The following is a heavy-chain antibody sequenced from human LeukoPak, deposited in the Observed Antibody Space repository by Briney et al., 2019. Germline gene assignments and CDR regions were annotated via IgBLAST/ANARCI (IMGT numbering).Heavy chain of an antibody. J-gene: IGHJ6*03. Sequence: PSETLSLTCTVSGGSISSSSYYWGWIRQPPGKGLEWIGSMYHSGNTYYNPSLKSRVTISVDTSKNQFSLKLSSVTAADTAVYYCARDASGSYQVGYYYYYMDVWGKGTTVTVSS. CDR1: GGSISSSSYY. CDR2: MYHSGNT. V-gene: IGHV4-39*07. CDR3: ARDASGSYQVGYYYYYMDV. D-gene: IGHD1-26*01.